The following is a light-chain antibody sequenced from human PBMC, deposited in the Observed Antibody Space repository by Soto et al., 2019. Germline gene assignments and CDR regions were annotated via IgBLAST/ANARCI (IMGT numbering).Light chain of an antibody. CDR2: GNN. CDR3: QSYDTNLSAWV. Sequence: QPVLTQPPSVSGAPGQRVTISCTRSSSNIGAGYDVHWYQHLPGTAPKLLIYGNNNRPSGVPDRFSGSKSGTSASLAITGLQAEDEADYYCQSYDTNLSAWVFGGGTKVTVL. CDR1: SSNIGAGYD. J-gene: IGLJ3*02. V-gene: IGLV1-40*01.